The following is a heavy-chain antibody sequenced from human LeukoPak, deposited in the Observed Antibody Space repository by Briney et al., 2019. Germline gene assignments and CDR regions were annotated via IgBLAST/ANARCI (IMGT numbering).Heavy chain of an antibody. J-gene: IGHJ5*02. CDR2: ISAYNGNT. CDR1: GYTFTIYG. D-gene: IGHD2-2*02. V-gene: IGHV1-18*01. CDR3: ARDGGVVPAAISRWFDP. Sequence: ASVKVSCKATGYTFTIYGISWVRQAPGQGLEWMGWISAYNGNTNYAQKLQGRVTMTTDTSTSTAYMELRSLRSDDTAVYYCARDGGVVPAAISRWFDPWGQGTLVTVSS.